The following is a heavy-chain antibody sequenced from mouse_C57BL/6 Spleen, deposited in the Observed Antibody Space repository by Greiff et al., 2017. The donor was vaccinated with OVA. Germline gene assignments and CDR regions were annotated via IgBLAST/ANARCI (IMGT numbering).Heavy chain of an antibody. D-gene: IGHD1-1*01. CDR2: IYPGSGST. J-gene: IGHJ2*01. CDR3: ARSSTVVATNYFDY. CDR1: GYTFTSYW. Sequence: QVHVKQPGAELVKPGASVKMSCKASGYTFTSYWITWVKQRPGQGLEWIGDIYPGSGSTNYNEKFKSKATLTVDTSSSTAYMQLSSLTSEDSAVYYCARSSTVVATNYFDYWGQGTTLTVSS. V-gene: IGHV1-55*01.